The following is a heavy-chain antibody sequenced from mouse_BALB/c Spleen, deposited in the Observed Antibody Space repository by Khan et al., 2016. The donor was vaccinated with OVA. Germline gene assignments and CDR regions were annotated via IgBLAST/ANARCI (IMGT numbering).Heavy chain of an antibody. CDR2: VNPNTGGS. Sequence: VQLKQSGPDLVKPGASVKISCKASGYSFTLYYMTWVKQSHGKSLEWIGRVNPNTGGSDYNQEFKGKAILTVDKSSNTAYMELHSLTSEDSAVYYCARWYDFFAYWGQGTLVTVSA. CDR3: ARWYDFFAY. D-gene: IGHD2-14*01. J-gene: IGHJ3*01. CDR1: GYSFTLYY. V-gene: IGHV1-26*01.